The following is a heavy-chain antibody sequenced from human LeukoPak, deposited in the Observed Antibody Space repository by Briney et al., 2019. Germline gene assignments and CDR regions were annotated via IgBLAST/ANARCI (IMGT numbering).Heavy chain of an antibody. CDR2: ISSSSSYI. Sequence: PGGSLRLSCAASGFTFSSYSMNWVRQAPGKGLEWVSSISSSSSYIYYADSVKGRFTISRDNAKNSLYLQMNSLRAEDTAVYYCARDRARGLNYFDYWGQGTLVTVSS. D-gene: IGHD3-10*01. J-gene: IGHJ4*02. CDR3: ARDRARGLNYFDY. V-gene: IGHV3-21*01. CDR1: GFTFSSYS.